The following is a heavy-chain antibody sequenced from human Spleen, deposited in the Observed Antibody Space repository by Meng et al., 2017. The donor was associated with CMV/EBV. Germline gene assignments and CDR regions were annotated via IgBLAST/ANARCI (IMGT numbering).Heavy chain of an antibody. Sequence: GESLKISCAASGFTFSSYWMHWVRQAPGKGLVWVSRINSDGSSTSYADSVKGRFTISRDNAKNTLYLQMNSLRAEDTAVYYCNLWFGESKQRDRYYYYGMDVWGQGTTVTVSS. J-gene: IGHJ6*02. CDR1: GFTFSSYW. CDR3: NLWFGESKQRDRYYYYGMDV. CDR2: INSDGSST. V-gene: IGHV3-74*01. D-gene: IGHD3-10*01.